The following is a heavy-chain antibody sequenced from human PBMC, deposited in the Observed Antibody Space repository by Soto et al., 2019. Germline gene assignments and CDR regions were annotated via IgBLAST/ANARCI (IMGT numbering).Heavy chain of an antibody. D-gene: IGHD5-18*01. Sequence: SVKVSCKASGGTFSSYAISWVRQAPGQGLEWMGGIIPIFGTANYAQKFQGRVTITADESTSTAYMELSSLRSEDTAVYYCARLFLDTAMVIPPLGDEYYMDVGGKGTTVTVPS. CDR3: ARLFLDTAMVIPPLGDEYYMDV. CDR1: GGTFSSYA. V-gene: IGHV1-69*13. CDR2: IIPIFGTA. J-gene: IGHJ6*03.